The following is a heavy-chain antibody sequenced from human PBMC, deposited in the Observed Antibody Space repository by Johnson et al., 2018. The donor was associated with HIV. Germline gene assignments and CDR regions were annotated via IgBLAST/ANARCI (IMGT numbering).Heavy chain of an antibody. J-gene: IGHJ3*02. CDR1: GFTFDDYA. CDR2: ISWAGGST. Sequence: VQLVESGGVVVQPGGSLRLSCAASGFTFDDYAMHWVRQAPGKGLEGVALISWAGGSTYYADCVKGRFTISRDNAKNSLYLQMNSLRAEDRAVYYCAVLCSGCADAFDMWGQGTMVTVS. CDR3: AVLCSGCADAFDM. D-gene: IGHD2-2*01. V-gene: IGHV3-43D*03.